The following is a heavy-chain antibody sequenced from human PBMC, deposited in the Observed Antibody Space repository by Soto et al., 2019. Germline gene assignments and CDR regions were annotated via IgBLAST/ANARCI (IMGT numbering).Heavy chain of an antibody. CDR3: AREGFYLGGYERILDY. CDR2: ISSSSSTI. CDR1: GFTFSSYS. D-gene: IGHD5-12*01. J-gene: IGHJ4*02. V-gene: IGHV3-48*01. Sequence: SLRLSCAASGFTFSSYSMNWVRQAPGKGLEWVSYISSSSSTIYYADSVKGRFTISRDNAKNSLYLQMNSLRAEDTAVYYCAREGFYLGGYERILDYGGQGTLVTVSS.